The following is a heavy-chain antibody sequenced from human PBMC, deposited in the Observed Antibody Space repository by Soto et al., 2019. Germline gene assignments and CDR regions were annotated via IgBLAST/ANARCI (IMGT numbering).Heavy chain of an antibody. V-gene: IGHV3-33*01. CDR3: ARGAEGCDQETQNHYYDGIDV. J-gene: IGHJ6*02. CDR1: GFTFSSYG. Sequence: GGSLRLSCAASGFTFSSYGMHWVRQAPGKGLEWVAVIWYDGSNKYYAESGKGRFTISRDNSKNKLYLQMNSLRAEDTAVYYCARGAEGCDQETQNHYYDGIDVWGQGTTVTVSS. CDR2: IWYDGSNK.